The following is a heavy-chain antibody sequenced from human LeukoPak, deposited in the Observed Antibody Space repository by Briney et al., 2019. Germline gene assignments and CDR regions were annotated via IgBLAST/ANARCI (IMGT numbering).Heavy chain of an antibody. CDR2: IIPMLGTP. CDR3: ASGTTDIVVVPATLRNYYFDY. D-gene: IGHD2-2*01. J-gene: IGHJ4*02. Sequence: SVKVSCKASGGTFSSYDISCVRQAPGQGLEWMGGIIPMLGTPNYAQKFQGRVTITADKSTSTAYMDLSSLRSEDTAEYYCASGTTDIVVVPATLRNYYFDYWGQGTLVTVSS. V-gene: IGHV1-69*06. CDR1: GGTFSSYD.